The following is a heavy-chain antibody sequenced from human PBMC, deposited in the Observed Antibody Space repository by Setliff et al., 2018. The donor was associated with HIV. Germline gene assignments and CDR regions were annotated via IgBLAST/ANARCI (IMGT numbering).Heavy chain of an antibody. Sequence: KPSETLSLTCAVSGGSITDFYWNWIRQPTGKGLEWIGFAHHSGTTSYNPSLQSRVIIAVDTSRNEFSLRVNSVTAADTAVYYCARWGEPSIKAFDIWGQGTMVTVSS. CDR3: ARWGEPSIKAFDI. J-gene: IGHJ3*02. D-gene: IGHD3-16*01. CDR1: GGSITDFY. V-gene: IGHV4-59*08. CDR2: AHHSGTT.